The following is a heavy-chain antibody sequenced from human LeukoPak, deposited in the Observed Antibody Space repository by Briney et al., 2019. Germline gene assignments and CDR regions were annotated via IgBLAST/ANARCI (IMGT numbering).Heavy chain of an antibody. Sequence: MASETLSLTCAVYGGSFSGYYWSWIRQPPGKGLEWIGEINHSGSTNYNPSLKSRVTISVDTSKNQFSLKLSSVTAADTAVYYCATRILASAGTNWFDPWGQGTLVTVSP. V-gene: IGHV4-34*01. J-gene: IGHJ5*02. CDR2: INHSGST. CDR1: GGSFSGYY. D-gene: IGHD2-15*01. CDR3: ATRILASAGTNWFDP.